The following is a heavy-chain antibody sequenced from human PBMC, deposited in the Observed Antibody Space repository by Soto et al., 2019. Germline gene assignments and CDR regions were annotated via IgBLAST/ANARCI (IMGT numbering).Heavy chain of an antibody. J-gene: IGHJ4*02. CDR1: GYIFTNFY. D-gene: IGHD6-6*01. CDR2: INPNGGST. CDR3: TRGLASGDY. Sequence: QVQLVQPGAEVKKPGASVKFSCKASGYIFTNFYIHWVRQAPGQGLEWIGIINPNGGSTNYAQNFQGRVTMTRDTSTSTVYMALSSLRSEDTAVYYCTRGLASGDYWGQGTRITVSS. V-gene: IGHV1-46*03.